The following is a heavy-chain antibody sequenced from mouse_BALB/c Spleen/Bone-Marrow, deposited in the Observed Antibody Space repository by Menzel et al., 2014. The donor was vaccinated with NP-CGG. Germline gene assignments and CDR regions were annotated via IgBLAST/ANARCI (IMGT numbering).Heavy chain of an antibody. CDR3: ARTTYYAMDY. Sequence: EVQLVESGGGLVQPGGSRRLSCAASGFTFSSFGMHWVRQAPEKGLEWVAYISSGSSTIYYADTVKGRFTISRDNPKNTLFLQMTILRSEDTAMYYCARTTYYAMDYWGQGPSVTVSS. CDR2: ISSGSSTI. D-gene: IGHD2-12*01. V-gene: IGHV5-17*02. J-gene: IGHJ4*01. CDR1: GFTFSSFG.